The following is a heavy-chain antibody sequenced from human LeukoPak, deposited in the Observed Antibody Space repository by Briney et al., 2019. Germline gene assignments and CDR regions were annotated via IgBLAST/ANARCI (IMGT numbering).Heavy chain of an antibody. CDR1: GFTFSNHW. V-gene: IGHV3-74*01. Sequence: GGSLRLSCVASGFTFSNHWLHWVRQGPGKGLVWVSRINGDGTGTIYADSVKGRFTVSRDNAKSTMYLQMNSLRAEDTAVYYCARTGNGGDLDIWGQGTLVTVSS. CDR2: INGDGTGT. D-gene: IGHD2-8*01. J-gene: IGHJ4*02. CDR3: ARTGNGGDLDI.